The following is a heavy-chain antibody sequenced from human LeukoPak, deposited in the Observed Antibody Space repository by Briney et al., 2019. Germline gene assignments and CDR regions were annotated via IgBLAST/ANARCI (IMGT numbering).Heavy chain of an antibody. CDR2: ISGSGGST. V-gene: IGHV3-23*01. J-gene: IGHJ6*03. Sequence: GGSLRLSCAAFGFTFSSYAMSWVRQAPGKGLEWVSAISGSGGSTYYADSVKGRFTISRDNTKNTLYLQMNSLRAEDTAVYYCANIKYYYYMDVWGKGTTVTVSS. CDR1: GFTFSSYA. D-gene: IGHD3-10*01. CDR3: ANIKYYYYMDV.